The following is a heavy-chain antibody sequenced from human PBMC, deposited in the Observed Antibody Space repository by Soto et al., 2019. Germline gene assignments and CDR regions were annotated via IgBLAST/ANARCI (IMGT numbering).Heavy chain of an antibody. CDR3: AKDRQGYCISSSCYYFH. J-gene: IGHJ1*01. CDR2: ISYDGSKT. D-gene: IGHD2-2*01. Sequence: QVQLVESGGGVVQPGRSLRLSCAASGFTFNTCGMHWVRQAPGKGLEWVAIISYDGSKTNYADSVKGRFTVSRDNSKNTLYLQMNSLRAEDTAVYYCAKDRQGYCISSSCYYFHWGQGTLVTVSS. V-gene: IGHV3-30*18. CDR1: GFTFNTCG.